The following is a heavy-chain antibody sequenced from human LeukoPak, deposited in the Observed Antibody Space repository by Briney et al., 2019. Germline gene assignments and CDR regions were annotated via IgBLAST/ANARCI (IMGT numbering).Heavy chain of an antibody. D-gene: IGHD5-12*01. CDR1: GGTFSSYA. J-gene: IGHJ6*02. CDR2: IIPIFGTA. V-gene: IGHV1-69*06. CDR3: AREWPDGMDV. Sequence: SVKVSCKASGGTFSSYAISWVRQAPGQGLEWMGGIIPIFGTANYAQKFRGRVTITADKSTSTAYMELSSLRSEDTAVYYCAREWPDGMDVWGQGTTVTVSS.